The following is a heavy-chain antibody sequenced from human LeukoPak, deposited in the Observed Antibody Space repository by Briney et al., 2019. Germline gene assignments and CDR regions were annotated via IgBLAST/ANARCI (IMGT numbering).Heavy chain of an antibody. J-gene: IGHJ3*02. CDR2: INPSGGST. D-gene: IGHD1-26*01. V-gene: IGHV1-46*01. CDR3: AREGIATSIELDAFDI. Sequence: ASVKVSCKASGYTFTSYYMHWVRQAPGQGLEWMGIINPSGGSTSYAQKFQGRVTMTRDTSTSTVYMELSSLRSEDTAVYYCAREGIATSIELDAFDIWGQGTMVTVSS. CDR1: GYTFTSYY.